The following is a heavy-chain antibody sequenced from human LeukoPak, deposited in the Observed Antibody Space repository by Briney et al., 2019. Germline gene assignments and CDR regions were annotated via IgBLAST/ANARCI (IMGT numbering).Heavy chain of an antibody. J-gene: IGHJ4*02. V-gene: IGHV4-4*02. CDR2: IFHTGST. Sequence: SETLSLTCSVSGGSISSDYWWSWVRLPPGKGLEWIGEIFHTGSTNYNPSLKSRATLSVDRSKNQFSLHLSSVTAADTALYYCARVNSWYTPFDYWGQGTLVTVSS. CDR1: GGSISSDYW. CDR3: ARVNSWYTPFDY. D-gene: IGHD6-13*01.